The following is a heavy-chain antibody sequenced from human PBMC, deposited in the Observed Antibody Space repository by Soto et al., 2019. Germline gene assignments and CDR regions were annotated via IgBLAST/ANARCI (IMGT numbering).Heavy chain of an antibody. J-gene: IGHJ6*03. CDR3: AKTRSITMVRGELAGYMDV. D-gene: IGHD3-10*01. Sequence: GGSLRLSCAASGFTFDDYAMHWVRQAPGKGLEWVSGISWNSGSIGYADSVKGRFTISRDNAKNSLYLQMNSLRAEDTALYYCAKTRSITMVRGELAGYMDVWGKGTTVTVSS. V-gene: IGHV3-9*01. CDR2: ISWNSGSI. CDR1: GFTFDDYA.